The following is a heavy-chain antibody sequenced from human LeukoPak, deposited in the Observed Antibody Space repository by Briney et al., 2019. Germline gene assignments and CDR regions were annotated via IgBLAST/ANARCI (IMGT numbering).Heavy chain of an antibody. J-gene: IGHJ4*02. CDR3: AIDSSGPYQGDY. Sequence: NASETLSLTCTVSGYSISSGYYWGWIRQPPGKGLEWIGSIYHSGSTYYNPSLKSRVTISVDTSKNQFSLKLSSVTAADTAVYYCAIDSSGPYQGDYWGQGTLVTVSS. CDR2: IYHSGST. D-gene: IGHD3-22*01. V-gene: IGHV4-38-2*02. CDR1: GYSISSGYY.